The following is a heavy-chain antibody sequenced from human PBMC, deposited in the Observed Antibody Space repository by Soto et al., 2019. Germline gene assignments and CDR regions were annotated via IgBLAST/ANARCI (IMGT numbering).Heavy chain of an antibody. CDR1: GFTIRTNG. J-gene: IGHJ4*02. V-gene: IGHV3-23*01. CDR3: AGHGGYSY. CDR2: FSSGSSDT. Sequence: SGGSLRLSCAATGFTIRTNGMSWVRQAPGKGLEWVASFSSGSSDTHYADSLKGRSAISRDNSKNILYLQLNSLGVEDTALYYCAGHGGYSYLGQGTLVTVSS. D-gene: IGHD5-18*01.